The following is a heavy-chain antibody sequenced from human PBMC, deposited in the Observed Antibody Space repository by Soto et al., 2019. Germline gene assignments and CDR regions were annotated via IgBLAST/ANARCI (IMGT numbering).Heavy chain of an antibody. CDR1: GGSISSGDSY. V-gene: IGHV4-30-4*01. Sequence: QVQLQESGPGLVKPSQTLSLTCTVSGGSISSGDSYWSWIRQPPGKGLEWIGYIYYSGRTFYNPSLKSRVSSSVDTSKNQLSLKLSSVTAADTAVYSCARATYDYGYFGLWGRGTLVTVSS. CDR3: ARATYDYGYFGL. CDR2: IYYSGRT. D-gene: IGHD3-22*01. J-gene: IGHJ2*01.